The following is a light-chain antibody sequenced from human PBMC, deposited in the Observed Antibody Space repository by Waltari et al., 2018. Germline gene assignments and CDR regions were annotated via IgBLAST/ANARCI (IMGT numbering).Light chain of an antibody. CDR3: QQYYDTPYT. CDR2: WAS. V-gene: IGKV4-1*01. CDR1: RNLLYSPNNKDF. J-gene: IGKJ2*01. Sequence: DIVMTQSPDSLVVSLDERATINCKSSRNLLYSPNNKDFLAWYQQKPGQPPKLLIYWASTRESGVPDRFTGSGSGTDVSLTISSLQAEDVAVYYCQQYYDTPYTFGQGTKLEIK.